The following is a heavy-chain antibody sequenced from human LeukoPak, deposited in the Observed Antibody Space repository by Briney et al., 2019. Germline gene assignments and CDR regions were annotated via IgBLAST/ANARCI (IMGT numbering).Heavy chain of an antibody. J-gene: IGHJ4*02. CDR3: ARDERFCNGDNHYPDLGY. Sequence: ASVKVSCKASGYTFTGYYMFWVRQAPGQGLEWMGWINPNTGATKYAQNFKGRATLTRDTSIRPTFMELSSLRSDDTAFYYCARDERFCNGDNHYPDLGYWGQGTLVTVSS. V-gene: IGHV1-2*02. D-gene: IGHD2-15*01. CDR1: GYTFTGYY. CDR2: INPNTGAT.